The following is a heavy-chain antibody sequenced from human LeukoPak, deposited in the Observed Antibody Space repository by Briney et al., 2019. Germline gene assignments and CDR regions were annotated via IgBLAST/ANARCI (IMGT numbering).Heavy chain of an antibody. CDR2: IYPGDSDT. D-gene: IGHD1-14*01. CDR3: ARSGTASPYAFDI. J-gene: IGHJ3*02. Sequence: XWIGWGRQVPGKGLEGMGIIYPGDSDTRYSPSFQGQVTISADKSISTAYLQWSSLKASDTAMYYCARSGTASPYAFDIWGQGTMVTVSS. V-gene: IGHV5-51*01. CDR1: XW.